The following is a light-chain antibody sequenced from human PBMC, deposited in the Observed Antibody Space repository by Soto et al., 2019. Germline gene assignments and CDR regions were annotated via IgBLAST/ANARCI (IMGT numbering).Light chain of an antibody. CDR3: CAYVGARSYV. Sequence: QSVLTQPASVSGSPGQSITISCTGTSSDVGGYNYVSWYQQHPGKAPKLMIYEVSNRPSGVSNRFSGSNSGGTASLTISGLQAKDEASYFCCAYVGARSYVFGPGTKVTVL. CDR2: EVS. CDR1: SSDVGGYNY. J-gene: IGLJ1*01. V-gene: IGLV2-14*01.